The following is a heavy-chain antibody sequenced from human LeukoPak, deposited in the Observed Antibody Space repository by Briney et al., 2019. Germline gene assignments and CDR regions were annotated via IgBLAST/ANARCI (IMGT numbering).Heavy chain of an antibody. D-gene: IGHD2-15*01. CDR3: ASLYCSGGSCYYYYYMDV. Sequence: GGSLRLSCAASGFTVSSNYMSWVRQAPGKGLEWVSVIYSGGSTYYADSVKGRFTISRDNSKNTLYLQMNSLRAEDTAVYYCASLYCSGGSCYYYYYMDVWGKATTVIVS. J-gene: IGHJ6*03. CDR2: IYSGGST. V-gene: IGHV3-53*01. CDR1: GFTVSSNY.